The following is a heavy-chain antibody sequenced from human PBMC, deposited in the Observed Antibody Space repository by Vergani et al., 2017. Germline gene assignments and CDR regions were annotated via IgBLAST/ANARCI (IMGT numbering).Heavy chain of an antibody. CDR2: INPYSGGT. V-gene: IGHV1-2*02. J-gene: IGHJ6*02. D-gene: IGHD5-12*01. CDR3: ARIIVAPEEGMDV. CDR1: GYTFTGYY. Sequence: QVQLVQSGAEVKKPGASVKVSCKASGYTFTGYYMHWVRQAPGQGLEWMGWINPYSGGTNYARKFQGRVTMTRDTSISTASLELNRLRSDDTAVYYCARIIVAPEEGMDVWGQGTTVTVSS.